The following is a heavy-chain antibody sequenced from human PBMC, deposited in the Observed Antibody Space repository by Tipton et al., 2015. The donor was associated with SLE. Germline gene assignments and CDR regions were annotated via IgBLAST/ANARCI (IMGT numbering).Heavy chain of an antibody. CDR1: GGSISSGDYY. CDR3: ARDSSGYSIFFDY. J-gene: IGHJ4*02. V-gene: IGHV4-30-4*01. Sequence: TLSLTCTVSGGSISSGDYYWSWIRQPPGKGLEWIGYIYYSGSTYYNPSLKSRVTISVDTSKNQFSLKLSSVTAADTAVYYCARDSSGYSIFFDYWGQGTLVTVSS. D-gene: IGHD3-22*01. CDR2: IYYSGST.